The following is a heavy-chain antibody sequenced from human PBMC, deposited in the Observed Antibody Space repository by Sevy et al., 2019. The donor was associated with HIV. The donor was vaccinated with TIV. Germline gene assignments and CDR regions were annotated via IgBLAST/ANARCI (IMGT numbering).Heavy chain of an antibody. CDR2: LSFGCGKI. CDR1: GFAFYEYS. J-gene: IGHJ4*02. CDR3: AREGCSRPHDY. V-gene: IGHV3-23*01. Sequence: GSLRLSCSASGFAFYEYSMSWIRQAPGKGLEWVATLSFGCGKINYADSVKGRFTISRDNSKNSFYLQMDNLRVEDTALYYCAREGCSRPHDYWGQGTRVTVSS. D-gene: IGHD2-8*01.